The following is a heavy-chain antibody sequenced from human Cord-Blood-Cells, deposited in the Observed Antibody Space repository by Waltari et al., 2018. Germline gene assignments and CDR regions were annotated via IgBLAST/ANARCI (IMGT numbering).Heavy chain of an antibody. CDR1: GYTFTSYY. V-gene: IGHV1-46*01. Sequence: QVQLVQSGAEVKKPGASVKVSCKASGYTFTSYYMHWVRQAPGQGLEWMGIINPSGGSTSYAQKVQGRVTMTRDTSTSTVYMELSSLRSEDTAVYYCARGGPRTGDRGGPQYYFDYWGQGTLVTVSS. CDR2: INPSGGST. J-gene: IGHJ4*02. D-gene: IGHD7-27*01. CDR3: ARGGPRTGDRGGPQYYFDY.